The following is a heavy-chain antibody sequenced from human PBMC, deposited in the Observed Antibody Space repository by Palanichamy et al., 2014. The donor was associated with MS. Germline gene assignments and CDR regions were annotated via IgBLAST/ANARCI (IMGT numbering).Heavy chain of an antibody. CDR3: AREKFGSAYSGYFDY. CDR1: AGSINSDDSY. D-gene: IGHD3-10*01. Sequence: QVQLQESGPGLVKPSQTLSLTRTVSAGSINSDDSYWSWIRQPPGRGLEWIGYMLYSGSTFYNESLKSRVTISVDTSNNQFSLKLRSVTAADTAVYYCAREKFGSAYSGYFDYWGRGILVTVSS. V-gene: IGHV4-30-4*01. CDR2: MLYSGST. J-gene: IGHJ4*02.